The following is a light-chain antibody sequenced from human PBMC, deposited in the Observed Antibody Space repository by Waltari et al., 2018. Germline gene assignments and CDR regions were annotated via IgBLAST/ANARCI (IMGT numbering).Light chain of an antibody. CDR1: SRAVGRYNY. CDR2: EVS. J-gene: IGLJ2*01. CDR3: SSYAGSNNLV. V-gene: IGLV2-8*01. Sequence: QTALTQPPSASGSPGQSVTISCTGTSRAVGRYNYVSWYQQHPGKAPNLLVYEVSKRPSGVPDRFSGSKSGNTASLTVSGLQAEDEADYYCSSYAGSNNLVFGGGTKLTVL.